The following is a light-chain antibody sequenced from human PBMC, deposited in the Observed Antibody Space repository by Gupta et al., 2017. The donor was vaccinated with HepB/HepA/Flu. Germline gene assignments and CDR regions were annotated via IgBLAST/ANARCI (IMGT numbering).Light chain of an antibody. CDR2: GAS. J-gene: IGKJ2*01. CDR3: QQYNNWPRT. Sequence: EIVMTQSPATLSVSPGERATLSCRASQSVSRNLAWYQQKPGQAPRLLVYGASTRATGISARFSGSGSGTEFTLTISSLQSEDFAVYYCQQYNNWPRTFGQGTKLEIK. V-gene: IGKV3-15*01. CDR1: QSVSRN.